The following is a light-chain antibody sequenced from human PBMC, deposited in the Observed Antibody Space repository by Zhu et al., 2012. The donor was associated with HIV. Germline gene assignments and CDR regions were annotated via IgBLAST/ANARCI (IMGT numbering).Light chain of an antibody. CDR1: HSLGND. CDR2: DAS. V-gene: IGKV3-15*01. CDR3: QQYFTWPIT. Sequence: ETVMTQSPATLSASPGERVTLSCRATHSLGNDLAWYQQKPGQAPRLLIYDASTRATGIPARFSGSGSGTEFTLTISSLQSEDFAVYYCQQYFTWPITFGQGTRLEIK. J-gene: IGKJ5*01.